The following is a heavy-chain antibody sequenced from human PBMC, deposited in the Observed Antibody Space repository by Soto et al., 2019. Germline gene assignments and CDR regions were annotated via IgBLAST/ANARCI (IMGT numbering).Heavy chain of an antibody. J-gene: IGHJ4*02. CDR3: AKSSVIVATIAVLYYFDY. D-gene: IGHD5-12*01. CDR2: ISGSGGST. V-gene: IGHV3-23*01. Sequence: EVQLLESGGGLVQPGGSLRLSCAASGFTFSSYAMSWVRQAPGKGLEWVSAISGSGGSTYYADSVKARFTISRDNSKNTLYLQMNSLRAEDTAVYYCAKSSVIVATIAVLYYFDYWGQGTLVTVSS. CDR1: GFTFSSYA.